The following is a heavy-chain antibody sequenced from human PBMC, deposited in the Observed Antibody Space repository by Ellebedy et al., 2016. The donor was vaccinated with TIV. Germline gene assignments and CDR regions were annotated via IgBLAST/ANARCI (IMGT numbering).Heavy chain of an antibody. Sequence: SETLSLTXTVSGGSISSSSYYWGWIRQPPGKGLEWIGSIYYSGSTYYNPSLKSRVTISVDTSKNQFSLKLSSVTAADTAVYYCARAWGYGDYGVDVWGQGTTVTVSS. CDR1: GGSISSSSYY. CDR2: IYYSGST. V-gene: IGHV4-39*01. D-gene: IGHD4-17*01. CDR3: ARAWGYGDYGVDV. J-gene: IGHJ6*02.